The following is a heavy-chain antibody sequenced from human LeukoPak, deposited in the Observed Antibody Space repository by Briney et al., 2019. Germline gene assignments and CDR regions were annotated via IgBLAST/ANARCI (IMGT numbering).Heavy chain of an antibody. CDR3: ARDRYYDSRGNFYESGY. D-gene: IGHD3-22*01. V-gene: IGHV1-69*05. Sequence: SVKVSCKSSVGTFSNYAITWVRQGPGQGLGWVGGIVPILRTANYAQKFQGRLTITTDESTSTAYMDLNRLTSEDTAVYYCARDRYYDSRGNFYESGYWGQGTLVTVSS. J-gene: IGHJ4*02. CDR1: VGTFSNYA. CDR2: IVPILRTA.